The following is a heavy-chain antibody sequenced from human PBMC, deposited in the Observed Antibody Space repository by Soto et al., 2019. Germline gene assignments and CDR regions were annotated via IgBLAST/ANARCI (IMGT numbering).Heavy chain of an antibody. CDR3: ARQPRGDLDDAFDV. Sequence: QVQLQESGPGVVKPSETLSLSCTVSGGSISAFYWGWIRQPPGKGLEWIGYVSYNGRINYSPSLRSRVTISLGSSNNQFSLKLTSVTAADTAVYYCARQPRGDLDDAFDVWGQGTMVTVSS. J-gene: IGHJ3*01. CDR1: GGSISAFY. D-gene: IGHD3-16*01. V-gene: IGHV4-59*08. CDR2: VSYNGRI.